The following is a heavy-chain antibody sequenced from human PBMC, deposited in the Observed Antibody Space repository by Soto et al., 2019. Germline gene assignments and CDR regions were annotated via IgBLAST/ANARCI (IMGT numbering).Heavy chain of an antibody. CDR2: IYYSGST. Sequence: PSETLSLTCTVSGGSISSSSYYWGWIRQPPGKGLEWIGSIYYSGSTYYNPSLKSRVTISVDTSKNQFSLKLSSVTAADTAVYYCARPTHFGITSFDYWGQGTLVTVSS. CDR1: GGSISSSSYY. CDR3: ARPTHFGITSFDY. J-gene: IGHJ4*02. D-gene: IGHD3-3*02. V-gene: IGHV4-39*01.